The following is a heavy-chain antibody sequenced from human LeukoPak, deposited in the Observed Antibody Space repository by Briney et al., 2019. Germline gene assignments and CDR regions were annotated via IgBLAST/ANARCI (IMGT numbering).Heavy chain of an antibody. CDR2: IDWDDDK. J-gene: IGHJ6*03. V-gene: IGHV2-70*11. CDR1: GFSLSTSGMC. CDR3: ARSQGLSSGWYVDYYYYMDV. Sequence: SGPTLVNPTQTLTLTCTFSGFSLSTSGMCVSWIRQPPGMALEWLARIDWDDDKYYSTSLKTRLTISKDTSKNQVVLTMTNMDPVDTATYYCARSQGLSSGWYVDYYYYMDVWGKGTTVTVSS. D-gene: IGHD6-19*01.